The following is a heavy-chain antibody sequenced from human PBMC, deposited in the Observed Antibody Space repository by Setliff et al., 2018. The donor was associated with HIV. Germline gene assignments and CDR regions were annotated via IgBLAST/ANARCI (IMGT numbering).Heavy chain of an antibody. CDR3: ARGTYTDYEVGDY. D-gene: IGHD4-17*01. V-gene: IGHV1-69*13. CDR2: IIPIFGKA. Sequence: SVKVSCKASGYIFKNYDINWVRQATGQGLEWMGGIIPIFGKAHYAQKFQGRVTITADESTSTAYMELSSLRSEDTADYYCARGTYTDYEVGDYWGQGTLVTVSS. J-gene: IGHJ4*02. CDR1: GYIFKNYD.